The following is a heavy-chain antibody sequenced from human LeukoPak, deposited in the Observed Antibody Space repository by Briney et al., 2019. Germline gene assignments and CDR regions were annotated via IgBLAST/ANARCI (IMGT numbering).Heavy chain of an antibody. CDR2: IWYDGSNK. CDR3: ARDHSSGLSPLNYFDY. D-gene: IGHD6-19*01. Sequence: GGSLRLSCAASGFTFSSYGMHWVRQAPGKGLEWVAVIWYDGSNKYYADSVKGRFTISRDNSKNTLYLQMNSLRAEDTAVYYCARDHSSGLSPLNYFDYWGQGTLVTVSS. V-gene: IGHV3-33*01. CDR1: GFTFSSYG. J-gene: IGHJ4*02.